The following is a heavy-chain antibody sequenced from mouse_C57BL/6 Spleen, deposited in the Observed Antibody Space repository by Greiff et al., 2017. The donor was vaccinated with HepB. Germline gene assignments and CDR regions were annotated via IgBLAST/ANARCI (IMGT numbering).Heavy chain of an antibody. V-gene: IGHV1-55*01. D-gene: IGHD6-5*01. CDR1: GYTFTSYW. J-gene: IGHJ4*01. Sequence: QVQLQQPGAELVKPGASVKMSCKASGYTFTSYWITWVKQRPGQGLEWIGDIYPGSGSTNYNEKFKSKATLTVDTSSSTAYMQLSSLTSEDSAVDYCAREGVVSYPAMDYWGQGTSVTVSS. CDR2: IYPGSGST. CDR3: AREGVVSYPAMDY.